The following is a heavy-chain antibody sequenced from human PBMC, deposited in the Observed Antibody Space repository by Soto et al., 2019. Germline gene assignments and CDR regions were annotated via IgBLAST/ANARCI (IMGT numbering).Heavy chain of an antibody. D-gene: IGHD5-18*01. CDR3: ARGMEDTAMVPFDY. J-gene: IGHJ4*02. V-gene: IGHV1-69*01. Sequence: QVQLVQSGAEVKEPGSSVKVSCKASGGTFSSYAISWVRQAPGQGLEWMGGIIPIFGTANYAQKFQGRVTITADESTSTAYRELSSLRSEDTAVYDCARGMEDTAMVPFDYWGQGTLVTVSS. CDR1: GGTFSSYA. CDR2: IIPIFGTA.